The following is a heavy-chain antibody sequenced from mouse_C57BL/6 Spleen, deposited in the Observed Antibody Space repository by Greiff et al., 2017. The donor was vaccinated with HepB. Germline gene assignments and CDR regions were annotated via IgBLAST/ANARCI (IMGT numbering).Heavy chain of an antibody. CDR1: GYTFTDYE. CDR3: TRGRVITTVVDWYFDV. Sequence: QVQLKQSGAELVRPGASVTLSCKASGYTFTDYEMHWVKQTPVHGLEWIGAIDPETGGTAYNQKFKGKAILTADKSSSTAYMELRSLTSEDSAVYYCTRGRVITTVVDWYFDVWGTGTTVTVSS. D-gene: IGHD1-1*01. V-gene: IGHV1-15*01. CDR2: IDPETGGT. J-gene: IGHJ1*03.